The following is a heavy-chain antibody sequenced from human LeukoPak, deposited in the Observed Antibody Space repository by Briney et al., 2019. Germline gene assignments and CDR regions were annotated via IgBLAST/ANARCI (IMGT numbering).Heavy chain of an antibody. CDR3: ARHSGVVVTDFDP. J-gene: IGHJ5*02. CDR2: IDPSDSYT. V-gene: IGHV5-10-1*01. D-gene: IGHD2-21*02. CDR1: GYSFTSYW. Sequence: GESLKISCKGSGYSFTSYWISWVRQMPGKGVEWMGRIDPSDSYTNYSPSVQGHVPISADKSISTAYLQWSSLKASDPAMYYCARHSGVVVTDFDPWGQGTLVTVSS.